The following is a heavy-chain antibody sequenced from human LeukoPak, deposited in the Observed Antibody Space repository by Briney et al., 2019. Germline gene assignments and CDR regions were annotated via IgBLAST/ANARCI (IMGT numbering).Heavy chain of an antibody. CDR3: ARLYYYGSRGGDWFDP. V-gene: IGHV4-59*08. J-gene: IGHJ5*02. CDR2: IYYSGST. CDR1: GGSISSYY. Sequence: SETLSLTCTVSGGSISSYYWSWIRQPPGKGLEWVGYIYYSGSTNYNPSLKSRVTISVDTSKNQFSLKLSSVTAADTAVYYCARLYYYGSRGGDWFDPWGQGTLVTVSS. D-gene: IGHD3-10*01.